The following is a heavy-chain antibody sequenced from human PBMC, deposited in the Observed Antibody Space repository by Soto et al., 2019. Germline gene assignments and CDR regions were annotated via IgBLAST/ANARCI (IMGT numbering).Heavy chain of an antibody. CDR1: GGSISSSNW. CDR3: ARDRQGGSDYYYYGMDV. D-gene: IGHD2-15*01. CDR2: IYHSGST. Sequence: SETLSLTCAVSGGSISSSNWWSWVRQPPGKGLEWIGEIYHSGSTNYNPSLKSRVTISVDTSKNQFSLKLSSVTAADTAVYYCARDRQGGSDYYYYGMDVWGQGTTVTVSS. J-gene: IGHJ6*02. V-gene: IGHV4-4*02.